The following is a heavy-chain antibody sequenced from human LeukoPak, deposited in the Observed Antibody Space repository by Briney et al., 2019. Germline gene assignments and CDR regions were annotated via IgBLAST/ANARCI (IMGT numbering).Heavy chain of an antibody. V-gene: IGHV1-3*01. CDR2: IIVGNGNT. CDR3: ARDAVVGTGIAFDV. Sequence: ASVTVSCKASGYTFTSYDMYWVRQAPGQRLEWMGWIIVGNGNTKYSQKFQGRVIITTDTSASTVYMELSSLRSEDTAVYYCARDAVVGTGIAFDVWGQGTMVTVYS. D-gene: IGHD4-23*01. CDR1: GYTFTSYD. J-gene: IGHJ3*01.